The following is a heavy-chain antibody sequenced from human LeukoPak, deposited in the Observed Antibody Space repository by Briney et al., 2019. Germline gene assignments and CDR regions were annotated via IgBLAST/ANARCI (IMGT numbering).Heavy chain of an antibody. CDR2: IYYSGST. CDR1: GGSISSYY. D-gene: IGHD4-23*01. CDR3: ARMEAVVTPIDY. Sequence: SEALSLTCTVSGGSISSYYWSWIRQPPGKGLEWIGYIYYSGSTNYNPSLKSRVTISVDTSKNQFSLKLSSVTAADTAVYYCARMEAVVTPIDYWGQGTLVTVSS. V-gene: IGHV4-59*01. J-gene: IGHJ4*02.